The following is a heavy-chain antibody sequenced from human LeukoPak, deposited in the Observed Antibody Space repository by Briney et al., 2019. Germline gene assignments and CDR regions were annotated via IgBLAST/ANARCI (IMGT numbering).Heavy chain of an antibody. V-gene: IGHV3-21*01. CDR2: ISSSSGYI. CDR3: ARSKWSSTNLMPPYFDY. Sequence: PGGSLRLSCAASGFTFSSYAMSWVRQAPGKGLEWVSSISSSSGYIYYADSVKGRFTISRDNAKNSLYLQMNSLRAEDTAVYYCARSKWSSTNLMPPYFDYWGQGTLVTVSS. J-gene: IGHJ4*02. D-gene: IGHD2-2*01. CDR1: GFTFSSYA.